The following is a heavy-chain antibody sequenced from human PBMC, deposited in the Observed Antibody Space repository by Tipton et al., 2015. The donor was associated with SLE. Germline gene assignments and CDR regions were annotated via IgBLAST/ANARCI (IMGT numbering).Heavy chain of an antibody. J-gene: IGHJ6*02. CDR2: IYSDGRT. CDR3: AREPSTRIALVYYGMDV. CDR1: GFTVSSNY. Sequence: SLRLSCAASGFTVSSNYMSWVRQAPGKGLEWVSVIYSDGRTYYADSVKGRFTISRENSKNTLYLQMNSLRAEDTAVYYCAREPSTRIALVYYGMDVWGQGTTVTVSS. V-gene: IGHV3-53*01. D-gene: IGHD6-13*01.